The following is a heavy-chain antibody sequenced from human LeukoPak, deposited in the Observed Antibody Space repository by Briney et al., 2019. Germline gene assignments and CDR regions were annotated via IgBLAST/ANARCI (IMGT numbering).Heavy chain of an antibody. CDR3: ARLFCSGTSCYRSFDY. Sequence: GESLKISCKGSGYTFTSHWIGWVRQMPGKGLEWMGIIYPGDSDTRYSPSFQGQVTISADKSISTAYLQWSSLKASDTAIYYCARLFCSGTSCYRSFDYWGQGTLVTVSS. CDR1: GYTFTSHW. V-gene: IGHV5-51*01. CDR2: IYPGDSDT. J-gene: IGHJ4*02. D-gene: IGHD2-2*01.